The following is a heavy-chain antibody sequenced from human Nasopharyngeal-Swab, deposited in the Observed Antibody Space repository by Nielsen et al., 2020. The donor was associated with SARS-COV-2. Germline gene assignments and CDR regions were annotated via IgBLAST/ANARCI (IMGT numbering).Heavy chain of an antibody. J-gene: IGHJ6*03. CDR2: IYYSGST. D-gene: IGHD3-9*01. V-gene: IGHV4-59*01. Sequence: WIRQPPGKGLEGIGYIYYSGSTNYNPSLKSRVTISVDTSKNQFSLKLSSVTAADTAMYYCARDLGGYDILTGYYHYYYYMDVWGKGTTVTVSS. CDR3: ARDLGGYDILTGYYHYYYYMDV.